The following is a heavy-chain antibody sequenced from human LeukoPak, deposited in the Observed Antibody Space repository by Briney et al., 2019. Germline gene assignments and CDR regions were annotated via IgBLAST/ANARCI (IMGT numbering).Heavy chain of an antibody. V-gene: IGHV3-30*02. CDR1: GFTFSSYG. CDR2: IRYDGSNK. Sequence: GGSLRLSCAASGFTFSSYGMHWVRQAPGKGLGWVAFIRYDGSNKYYADSVKGRFTISRDNSKNTLYLQMNSLRAEDTAVYYCAKDWARVVGATQFDYWGQGTLVTVSS. J-gene: IGHJ4*02. CDR3: AKDWARVVGATQFDY. D-gene: IGHD1-26*01.